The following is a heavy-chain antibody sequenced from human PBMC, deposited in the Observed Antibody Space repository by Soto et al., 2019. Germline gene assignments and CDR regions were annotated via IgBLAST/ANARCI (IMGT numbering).Heavy chain of an antibody. Sequence: VQLVESGGGLVQPGGSLRLSCAASGFTFSSYEMNWVRQAPGKGLEWVSYISSSGSTIYYADSVKGRFTISRDNAKNSLYLQMNSLRAEDTAVYYCARGEGSGSYYVAFDIWGQGTMVTVSS. D-gene: IGHD1-26*01. CDR1: GFTFSSYE. J-gene: IGHJ3*02. CDR2: ISSSGSTI. CDR3: ARGEGSGSYYVAFDI. V-gene: IGHV3-48*03.